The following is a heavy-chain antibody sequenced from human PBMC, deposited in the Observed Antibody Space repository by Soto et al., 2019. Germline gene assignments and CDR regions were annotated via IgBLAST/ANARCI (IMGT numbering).Heavy chain of an antibody. CDR2: ISSSGSTI. D-gene: IGHD3-22*01. CDR1: GFTFSDYY. Sequence: QVQLVESGGGLVKPGGSLRLSCAASGFTFSDYYMSWIRQAPGKGLEWVSYISSSGSTIYYADSVKGRFTISRDNAKNSLYLQKSSLRAEEATVYYCAREYYYDILCYLRYWGQGTLLTVAS. J-gene: IGHJ4*02. V-gene: IGHV3-11*01. CDR3: AREYYYDILCYLRY.